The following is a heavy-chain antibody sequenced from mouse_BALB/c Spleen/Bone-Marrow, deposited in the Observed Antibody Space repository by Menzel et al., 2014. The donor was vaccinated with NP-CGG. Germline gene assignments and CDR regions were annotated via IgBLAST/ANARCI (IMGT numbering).Heavy chain of an antibody. CDR2: IYPGDGDT. J-gene: IGHJ2*01. V-gene: IGHV1-80*01. Sequence: VQLQQSGAELVRPGSSVKLSCKASGYAFSVYWMNWVKQRPGQGLEWIGQIYPGDGDTNYNGKFKGRATLTVDKSSNTAYIQITSLTSEDSAVYVCARGGISVDYWGQGTTLTVSS. CDR3: ARGGISVDY. CDR1: GYAFSVYW.